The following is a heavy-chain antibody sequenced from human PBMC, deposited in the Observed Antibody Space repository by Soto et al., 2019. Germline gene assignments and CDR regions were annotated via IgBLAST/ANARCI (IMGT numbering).Heavy chain of an antibody. CDR3: ARHVITVTTACSTGMDF. J-gene: IGHJ6*02. D-gene: IGHD4-4*01. Sequence: PPGKGLEWIGSIYYSGSTYYNPSLKSRVTISVDTSKNQFSLKLSSVTAADTAVYYCARHVITVTTACSTGMDFRGHGTTVLVSS. CDR2: IYYSGST. V-gene: IGHV4-39*01.